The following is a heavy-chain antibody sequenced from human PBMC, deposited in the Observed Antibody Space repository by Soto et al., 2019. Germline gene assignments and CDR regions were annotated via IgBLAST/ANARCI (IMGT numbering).Heavy chain of an antibody. V-gene: IGHV3-7*01. Sequence: PGGSLRLSCELSGLSFRCRWMSWLRQAPGKGLEWVADIDPVGSQVLYVASVMGRFTVSRDNAKKSLFLQMNSLRVEDTASYYCARDPAWGSLDYWGLGTLVTVSS. CDR3: ARDPAWGSLDY. CDR2: IDPVGSQV. CDR1: GLSFRCRW. D-gene: IGHD7-27*01. J-gene: IGHJ4*02.